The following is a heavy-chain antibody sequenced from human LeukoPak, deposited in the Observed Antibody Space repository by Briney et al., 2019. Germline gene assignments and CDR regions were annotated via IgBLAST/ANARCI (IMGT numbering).Heavy chain of an antibody. J-gene: IGHJ4*02. CDR3: AKASRRHCGSTVCYTLDY. CDR1: GFNFSSYA. D-gene: IGHD2-2*02. Sequence: GGSLRLSCAASGFNFSSYAMSWVRQAPGKGLEWVSAISGSGRSTYYADSVKGRFTISRDNTKNTLYLQMNSLRADDTAVYYCAKASRRHCGSTVCYTLDYWGQGTLVTVSS. CDR2: ISGSGRST. V-gene: IGHV3-23*01.